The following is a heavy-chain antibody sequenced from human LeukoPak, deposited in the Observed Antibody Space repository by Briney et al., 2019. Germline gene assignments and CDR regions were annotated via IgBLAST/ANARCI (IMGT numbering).Heavy chain of an antibody. J-gene: IGHJ3*02. Sequence: GASVKVSCKTSGYTFTDYFINWVRQAPGQGLEWMGWINPYSGATNYVQKFQGRVRMTRDTSIGTAYMELSSLTSDDTAIYYCARDPIFATVRGVDDAFDIWGQGTMVTVSS. CDR1: GYTFTDYF. CDR2: INPYSGAT. V-gene: IGHV1-2*02. CDR3: ARDPIFATVRGVDDAFDI. D-gene: IGHD3-10*01.